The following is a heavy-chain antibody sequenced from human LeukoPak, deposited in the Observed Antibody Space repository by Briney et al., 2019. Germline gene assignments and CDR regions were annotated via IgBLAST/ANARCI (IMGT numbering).Heavy chain of an antibody. CDR2: INHSGST. CDR1: GGSFSGYY. CDR3: ARLNDSSGYYYLHYYYYMDV. J-gene: IGHJ6*03. Sequence: SETLSLTCAVYGGSFSGYYWSWIRQPPGKGLEWIGEINHSGSTNYNPSLKSRVTISVDTSKNQFSLKLSSVTAADTAVYYCARLNDSSGYYYLHYYYYMDVWGKGTTVTISS. D-gene: IGHD3-22*01. V-gene: IGHV4-34*01.